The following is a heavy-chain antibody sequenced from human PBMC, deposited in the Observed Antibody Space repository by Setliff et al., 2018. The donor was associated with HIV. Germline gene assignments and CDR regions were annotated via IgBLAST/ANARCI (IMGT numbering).Heavy chain of an antibody. J-gene: IGHJ3*01. Sequence: SETLSLTCTVSGDSISSGSNYWSWIRQPAGKGLEWIGRIYTSGPRYNPSLENRVTISVDTSKSQFFLMLSSVTAADTAVYYCARDDSIVLVPAIMRGDGFDFWGQGTMVTVSS. CDR3: ARDDSIVLVPAIMRGDGFDF. CDR1: GDSISSGSNY. CDR2: IYTSGP. D-gene: IGHD2-2*01. V-gene: IGHV4-61*02.